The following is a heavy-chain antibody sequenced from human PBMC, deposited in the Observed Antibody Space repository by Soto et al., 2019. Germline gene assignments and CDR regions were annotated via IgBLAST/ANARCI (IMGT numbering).Heavy chain of an antibody. Sequence: QEQLVESGGGVVQPGTSLRLSCVASGFTFNVYGMHWVRQAPGKGLEWVAAIWFAGSDKYYADSVKGRITISRDNSKNTLYLQMNSLRAEDTGVYYCARLVGAAAGRFDPWGQGTLVIVSS. J-gene: IGHJ5*02. CDR1: GFTFNVYG. D-gene: IGHD6-13*01. CDR2: IWFAGSDK. CDR3: ARLVGAAAGRFDP. V-gene: IGHV3-33*01.